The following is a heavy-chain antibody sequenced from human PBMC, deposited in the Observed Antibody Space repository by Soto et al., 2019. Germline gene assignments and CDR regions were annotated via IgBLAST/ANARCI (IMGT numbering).Heavy chain of an antibody. CDR1: GFTFSSYG. CDR2: ISYDGSNK. J-gene: IGHJ6*03. Sequence: GGSLRLSCAASGFTFSSYGMHWVRQAPGKGLEWVAVISYDGSNKYYADSVKGRFTISRDNSKNTLYLQMNSLRAEDTAVYYCAKSYGSGSYYYYYYYMDVWGKGTTVTVSS. D-gene: IGHD3-10*01. CDR3: AKSYGSGSYYYYYYYMDV. V-gene: IGHV3-30*18.